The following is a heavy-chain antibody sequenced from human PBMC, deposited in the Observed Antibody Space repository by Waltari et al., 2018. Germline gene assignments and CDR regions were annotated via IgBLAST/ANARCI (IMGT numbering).Heavy chain of an antibody. D-gene: IGHD6-13*01. J-gene: IGHJ4*02. V-gene: IGHV3-74*01. CDR2: INSDGSST. CDR1: GFIFSTYW. CDR3: VRENIAAAGLES. Sequence: EVPLVESGGGLVQPGGSLRLSCVASGFIFSTYWLDWVRQAPGKGLVWVSRINSDGSSTTYADSVKGRFTISRDNAKNTLYLHMSSLRAEDTAVYYCVRENIAAAGLESWGQGTLVTVSS.